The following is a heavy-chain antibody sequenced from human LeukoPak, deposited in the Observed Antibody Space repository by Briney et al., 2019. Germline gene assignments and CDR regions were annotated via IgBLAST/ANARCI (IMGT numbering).Heavy chain of an antibody. Sequence: PSVTLSLTCTVSGGSISSYYWSWIRQPPGKGLEWIGYIYYSGSTNYNPSLKSRVTISVDTSKNQFSLKLSSVTAADTAVYYCARDAPYCGGDCYYDLWGRGTLVTVSS. V-gene: IGHV4-59*01. CDR3: ARDAPYCGGDCYYDL. CDR1: GGSISSYY. D-gene: IGHD2-21*01. CDR2: IYYSGST. J-gene: IGHJ2*01.